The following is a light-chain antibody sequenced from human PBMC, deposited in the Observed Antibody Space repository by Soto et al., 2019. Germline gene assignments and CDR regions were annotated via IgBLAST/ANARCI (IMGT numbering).Light chain of an antibody. CDR1: RDVGSD. CDR2: DAS. V-gene: IGKV1-33*01. J-gene: IGKJ4*01. Sequence: QMTQSPSSLSASVGEKIIITCRASRDVGSDVSWYQQKPGQAPKLLIYDASDLETGVPSRFSGSGSGTDFTFTINSLQPEDIATYYCQQYDNLPLTFGGGTKVDI. CDR3: QQYDNLPLT.